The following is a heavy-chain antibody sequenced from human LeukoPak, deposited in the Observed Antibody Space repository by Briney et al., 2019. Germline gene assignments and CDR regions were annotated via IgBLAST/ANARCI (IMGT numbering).Heavy chain of an antibody. D-gene: IGHD6-13*01. CDR2: INYSGIT. CDR3: ARLYSSTWYAYMDV. Sequence: SETLSLTCTVSGGSISSGGYYWGWIRQPPGKGLEWIGNINYSGITYYNPSLKSRVTISVDTSRNQFSLKVSSVTAADTAVYYCARLYSSTWYAYMDVWGKGTTVTVSS. CDR1: GGSISSGGYY. J-gene: IGHJ6*03. V-gene: IGHV4-39*01.